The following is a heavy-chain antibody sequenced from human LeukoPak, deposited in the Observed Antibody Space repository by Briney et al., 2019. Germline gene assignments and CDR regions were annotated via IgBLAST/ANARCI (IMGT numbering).Heavy chain of an antibody. D-gene: IGHD6-19*01. V-gene: IGHV4-34*01. CDR2: VNHTGGI. CDR1: GGSFSGYS. CDR3: ARRLLGWYRTFDY. Sequence: PSETLSLTCAVFGGSFSGYSWSWIRQPPGKGLEWIGEVNHTGGITYNPSLKSRVTISLDTSKNQFSLKLSSVTAADTAVYYCARRLLGWYRTFDYWGQGTLVTVSS. J-gene: IGHJ4*02.